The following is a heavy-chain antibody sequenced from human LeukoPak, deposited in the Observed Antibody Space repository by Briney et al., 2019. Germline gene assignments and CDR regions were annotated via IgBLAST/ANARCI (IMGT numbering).Heavy chain of an antibody. J-gene: IGHJ6*03. V-gene: IGHV3-30*07. CDR1: GFTFSGYT. Sequence: GRSLRLSCAASGFTFSGYTMHWVRQAPGKGLEWVAFIAHDGSHKLYADSVKGRFTISRDNAKNSLFLQMNSLRAEDTAVYYCARGDSWNSYYYYYMDVWGKGTSVTVSS. CDR2: IAHDGSHK. CDR3: ARGDSWNSYYYYYMDV. D-gene: IGHD1-7*01.